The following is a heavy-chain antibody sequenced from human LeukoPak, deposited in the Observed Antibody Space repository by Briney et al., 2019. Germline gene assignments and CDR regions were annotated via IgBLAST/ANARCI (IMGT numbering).Heavy chain of an antibody. CDR3: VASYGGYVLDY. V-gene: IGHV4-59*01. CDR1: GGSIGSYH. J-gene: IGHJ4*02. CDR2: VFNNGGT. Sequence: PSETLSLTCSVSGGSIGSYHWNWVRQASGKGLEWIGVVFNNGGTKHNPSLTSRGAISVDTSKNQFALKLSSVTAADTAVYYCVASYGGYVLDYWGQGALVIVSS. D-gene: IGHD5-12*01.